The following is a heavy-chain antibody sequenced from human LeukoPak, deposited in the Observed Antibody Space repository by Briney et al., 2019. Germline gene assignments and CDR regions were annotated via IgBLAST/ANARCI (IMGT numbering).Heavy chain of an antibody. D-gene: IGHD3-9*01. CDR1: GFTFNNYA. J-gene: IGHJ4*02. V-gene: IGHV3-23*01. CDR3: AKGVRYLDWWILDY. Sequence: GGSPRLSCAASGFTFNNYAMGWVRQAPGKGLEWVSGISGSDCAYYTDSVKGRFTISRDNSKNTLYLQMNTLRAEDTAVYYCAKGVRYLDWWILDYWGQGTLVPVSS. CDR2: ISGSDCA.